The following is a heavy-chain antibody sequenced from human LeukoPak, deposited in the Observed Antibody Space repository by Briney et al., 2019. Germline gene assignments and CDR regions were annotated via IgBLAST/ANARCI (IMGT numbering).Heavy chain of an antibody. CDR1: GYTFTSYD. J-gene: IGHJ4*02. CDR3: ARGRGILQQQLVQVY. V-gene: IGHV1-8*01. D-gene: IGHD6-13*01. CDR2: RNPNSGNT. Sequence: AAVTVSFKASGYTFTSYDINWVRQAAGQGREWMGWRNPNSGNTGYAQKFQGRITMNKNTTIITAYMELSSLRSEDTAVYYCARGRGILQQQLVQVYWGQGTLVTVSS.